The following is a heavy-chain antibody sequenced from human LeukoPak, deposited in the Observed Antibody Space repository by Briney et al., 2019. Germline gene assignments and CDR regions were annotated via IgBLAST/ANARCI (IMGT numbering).Heavy chain of an antibody. CDR2: IIPIFGTA. CDR1: GGTFSSYA. Sequence: SVKVSCKASGGTFSSYAISWVRQAPGQGLEWMGGIIPIFGTANYAQKFQGRVTITADESTSTAYMELSSLRSEDTAVYYRARGQLWLQYYYYGMDVWGQGTTVTVSS. V-gene: IGHV1-69*13. CDR3: ARGQLWLQYYYYGMDV. J-gene: IGHJ6*02. D-gene: IGHD5-18*01.